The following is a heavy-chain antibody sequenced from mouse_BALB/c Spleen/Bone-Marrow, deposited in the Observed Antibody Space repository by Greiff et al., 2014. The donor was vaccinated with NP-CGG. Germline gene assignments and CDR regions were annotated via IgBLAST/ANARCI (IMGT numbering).Heavy chain of an antibody. CDR3: AKQDYYRYDYAMDY. D-gene: IGHD2-14*01. CDR2: IWGDRST. J-gene: IGHJ4*01. CDR1: GFSFTNYG. V-gene: IGHV2-3*01. Sequence: VKLMESGTGLVAPPQTLSITCTVSGFSFTNYGVSWVRQPPGKGLEWLGVIWGDRSTNYHSALISRMSISKDNSKSQVFLKLNSLQTDDTATYYCAKQDYYRYDYAMDYWGQGISVTVPS.